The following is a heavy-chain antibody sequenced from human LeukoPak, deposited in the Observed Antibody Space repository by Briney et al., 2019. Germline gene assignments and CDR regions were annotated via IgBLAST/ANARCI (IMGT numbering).Heavy chain of an antibody. D-gene: IGHD6-19*01. Sequence: GGSLRLSCAASGFTFSSYAMSWVRQAPGKGLEWVSTISGSGGSTYYADSVKARFTISRDNSKNTLYLQMNSLRAEDTAVYYCAKYSSGWYLNDAFDIWGQGTMVTVS. J-gene: IGHJ3*02. V-gene: IGHV3-23*01. CDR1: GFTFSSYA. CDR2: ISGSGGST. CDR3: AKYSSGWYLNDAFDI.